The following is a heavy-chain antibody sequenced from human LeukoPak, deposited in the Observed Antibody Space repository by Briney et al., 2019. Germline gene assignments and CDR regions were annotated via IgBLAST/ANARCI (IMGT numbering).Heavy chain of an antibody. D-gene: IGHD5-18*01. V-gene: IGHV1-46*01. J-gene: IGHJ4*02. CDR3: ARELDTAMVDY. Sequence: ASVKLSCKAAGYTFTGYYMHWRRQAPGQGRGWMGIINTSGGSTTYDQKFQGRVTMTRDTSTSTVYMELSSMRSEDTAVYYCARELDTAMVDYWGQGTLVTVSS. CDR2: INTSGGST. CDR1: GYTFTGYY.